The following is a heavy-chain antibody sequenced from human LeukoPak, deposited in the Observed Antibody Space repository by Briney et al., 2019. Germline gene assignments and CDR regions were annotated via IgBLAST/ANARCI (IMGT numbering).Heavy chain of an antibody. D-gene: IGHD6-19*01. Sequence: PSETLSLTCAVYAESFSGYFWNWIRQSPGKGLEWIGYIPHTGTTSYRSSLKSRVTISVDSSKNQLSLKLASVTAADTAVYFCARRDDSAWAFGSWGPGTLVTVSS. J-gene: IGHJ4*02. V-gene: IGHV4-59*08. CDR3: ARRDDSAWAFGS. CDR1: AESFSGYF. CDR2: IPHTGTT.